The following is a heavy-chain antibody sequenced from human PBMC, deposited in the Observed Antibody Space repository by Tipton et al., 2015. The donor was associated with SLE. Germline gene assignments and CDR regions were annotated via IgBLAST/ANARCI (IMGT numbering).Heavy chain of an antibody. CDR2: ISWDGLTT. V-gene: IGHV3-43*01. CDR1: GFTFDDYS. J-gene: IGHJ5*02. Sequence: VQLVQSGGAVVQPGGSLRLSCAASGFTFDDYSMHWVRQVPGKGLEWVSLISWDGLTTYDADSVRGRFTISRDNSENSLYLQMNNLRTEDTASYFCAKNGDPVTTRPISVDHWGQGALVTVSS. CDR3: AKNGDPVTTRPISVDH. D-gene: IGHD4-17*01.